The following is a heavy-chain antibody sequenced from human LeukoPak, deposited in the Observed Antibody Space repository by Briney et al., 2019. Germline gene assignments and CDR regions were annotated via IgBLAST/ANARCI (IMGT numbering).Heavy chain of an antibody. CDR3: AIGGTMVLDY. CDR1: GGSFSGYY. J-gene: IGHJ4*02. V-gene: IGHV4-34*01. D-gene: IGHD4/OR15-4a*01. Sequence: SETLSLTCAVYGGSFSGYYWSWIRQPPGKGLEWIGEINHSGSTNYNPSLKSRVTISVDTSKNQFSLKLSSVTAADTAAYYCAIGGTMVLDYWGQGTLVTVSS. CDR2: INHSGST.